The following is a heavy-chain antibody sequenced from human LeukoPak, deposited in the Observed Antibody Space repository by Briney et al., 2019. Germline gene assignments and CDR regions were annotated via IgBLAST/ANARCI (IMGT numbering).Heavy chain of an antibody. CDR1: GGSISSSSYY. Sequence: SETLSLTCTVSGGSISSSSYYWGWIRQPPGKGLEWIGSIYYSGSTYYNPSLKSRVTISVDTSKNQFSLKLSSVTAADTAVYYCARRRVRGVIKPYVFDYWGQGTLVTVSS. V-gene: IGHV4-39*01. J-gene: IGHJ4*02. D-gene: IGHD3-10*01. CDR2: IYYSGST. CDR3: ARRRVRGVIKPYVFDY.